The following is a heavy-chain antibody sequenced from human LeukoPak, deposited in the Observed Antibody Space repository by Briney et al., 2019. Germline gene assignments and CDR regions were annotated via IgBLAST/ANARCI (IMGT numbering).Heavy chain of an antibody. CDR1: GFSLSTSGVA. CDR2: IYWDGDK. Sequence: SGPTLVNPTQTLTLTCTFSGFSLSTSGVAVGWIRQPPGKALEWLALIYWDGDKRYNSSLKSRLTVTKDTSKNQVVLTMTSMDPVDTATYYCAHSKTGLLILYYFDCWGQGTLVTVSS. J-gene: IGHJ4*02. CDR3: AHSKTGLLILYYFDC. D-gene: IGHD2-15*01. V-gene: IGHV2-5*02.